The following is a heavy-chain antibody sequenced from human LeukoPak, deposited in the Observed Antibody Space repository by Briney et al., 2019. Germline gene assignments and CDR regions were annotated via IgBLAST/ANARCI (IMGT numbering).Heavy chain of an antibody. CDR1: GGSISSYY. J-gene: IGHJ6*02. D-gene: IGHD3-10*01. CDR3: AREPMVRGVLSYYYYGMDV. V-gene: IGHV4-59*12. CDR2: IYYSGST. Sequence: PSETLSLTCTVSGGSISSYYWSWIRQPPGKGLEWIGYIYYSGSTNYNPSLKSRVTILVDTSKNQFSLKLSSVTAADTAVYYRAREPMVRGVLSYYYYGMDVWGQGTTVTVSS.